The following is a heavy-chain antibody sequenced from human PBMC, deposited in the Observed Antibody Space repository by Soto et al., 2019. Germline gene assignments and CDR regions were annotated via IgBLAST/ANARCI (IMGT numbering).Heavy chain of an antibody. J-gene: IGHJ4*02. CDR3: SRHYDSGWYVSVVFDY. CDR1: GFTFNTHW. V-gene: IGHV3-7*01. Sequence: EVQLVESGGGLVQPGGSLRLSCAASGFTFNTHWMSWVRQAPGKGLEWVASIKRDGNEKHYVDSVRGRFTISRDSAKSSLYLQMDSLRAEDTAVYYCSRHYDSGWYVSVVFDYWGQGTLVTVSS. D-gene: IGHD6-19*01. CDR2: IKRDGNEK.